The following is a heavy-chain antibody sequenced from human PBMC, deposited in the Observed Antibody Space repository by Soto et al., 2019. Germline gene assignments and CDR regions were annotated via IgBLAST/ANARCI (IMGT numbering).Heavy chain of an antibody. CDR1: GGSISSYY. CDR3: ARVLLQLVLGGGTSNRGFDP. J-gene: IGHJ5*02. V-gene: IGHV4-59*01. CDR2: IYYSGST. D-gene: IGHD6-13*01. Sequence: PSETLSLTCTVSGGSISSYYWSWIRQPPGKGLEWIGYIYYSGSTNYNPSLKSRVTISVDTSKNQFSLKLSSVTAADTAVYYCARVLLQLVLGGGTSNRGFDPWGQGTLVTVSS.